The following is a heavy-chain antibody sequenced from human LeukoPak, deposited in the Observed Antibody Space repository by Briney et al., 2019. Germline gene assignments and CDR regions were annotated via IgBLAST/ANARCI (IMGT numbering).Heavy chain of an antibody. J-gene: IGHJ5*02. D-gene: IGHD6-25*01. CDR3: ARESLPGRRFDP. CDR1: GYTFTSYY. V-gene: IGHV1-46*01. Sequence: GASVKVSCKASGYTFTSYYMHWVRQAPGQGLEWMGIINPSGGSTSYAQKFQGRVTTTRDTSTSTVYMELSSLRSEDTAVYYCARESLPGRRFDPWGQGTLVTVSS. CDR2: INPSGGST.